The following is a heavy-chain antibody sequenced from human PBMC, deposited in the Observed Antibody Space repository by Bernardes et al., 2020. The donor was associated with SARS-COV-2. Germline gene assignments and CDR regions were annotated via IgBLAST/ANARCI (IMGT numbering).Heavy chain of an antibody. CDR1: GASISSSNYY. Sequence: SETLSLTCTVSGASISSSNYYWGWIRQAPGKGLEWIGSIYSSGTTYYNPSLQGRVIKSVDTTENQFSLRLSFVTAADTAVYYCAGSSCGIDCYIGGLRSWDYGMDVWGQGTTVTVSS. CDR3: AGSSCGIDCYIGGLRSWDYGMDV. J-gene: IGHJ6*02. D-gene: IGHD2-21*02. CDR2: IYSSGTT. V-gene: IGHV4-39*01.